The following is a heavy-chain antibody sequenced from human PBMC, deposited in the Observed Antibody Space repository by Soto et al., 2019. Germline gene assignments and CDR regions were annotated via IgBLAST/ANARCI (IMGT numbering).Heavy chain of an antibody. V-gene: IGHV1-69*13. J-gene: IGHJ5*02. Sequence: SVKVSCKASGGTFSRYAISWVRQAPGQGLEWMGGIIPIFGTANYAQKFQGRVTITADESTSTAYMELSSLRFEDTAVYYCARAILGTTTTGWLDPWGQGNRVTVSS. D-gene: IGHD1-26*01. CDR2: IIPIFGTA. CDR3: ARAILGTTTTGWLDP. CDR1: GGTFSRYA.